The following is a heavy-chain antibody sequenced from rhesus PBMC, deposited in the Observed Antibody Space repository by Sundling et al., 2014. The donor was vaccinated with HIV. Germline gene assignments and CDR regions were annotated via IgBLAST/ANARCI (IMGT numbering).Heavy chain of an antibody. CDR2: IGGSSGSR. Sequence: QVQLQESGPGLVKPSETLSLTCAVSGGSISGSYWNWIRQPPGKGLESIGYIGGSSGSRYYNPSLKSRVTISMDTSKNQFSLKLSSVTAADTAVYYCARMIGISMEFDYWGQGVLVTVSS. D-gene: IGHD3-22*01. CDR3: ARMIGISMEFDY. J-gene: IGHJ4*01. V-gene: IGHV4-165*02. CDR1: GGSISGSY.